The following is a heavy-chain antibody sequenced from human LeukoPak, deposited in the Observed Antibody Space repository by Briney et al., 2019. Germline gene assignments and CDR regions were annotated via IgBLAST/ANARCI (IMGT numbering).Heavy chain of an antibody. D-gene: IGHD3-22*01. CDR2: ISYDGSNK. V-gene: IGHV3-30*03. CDR1: GFTFSSYG. Sequence: GGSLRLSCAASGFTFSSYGMHWVRQAPGKGLKWVAVISYDGSNKYYADSVRGRFTISRDTSKNTVFLQMTSLRADDTAVYYCAGDDPYSDTSGHHGDYWGQGTLVTVSS. J-gene: IGHJ4*01. CDR3: AGDDPYSDTSGHHGDY.